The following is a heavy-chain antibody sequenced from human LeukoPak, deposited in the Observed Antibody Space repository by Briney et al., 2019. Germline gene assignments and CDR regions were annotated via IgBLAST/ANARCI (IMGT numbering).Heavy chain of an antibody. CDR2: IIPIFGTA. V-gene: IGHV1-69*13. Sequence: ASVKVSCKASGGTFISYAISWVRQAPGQGLEWMGGIIPIFGTANYAQKFQGRVTITADESTSTAYMELSSLRSEDTAVYYCARYSSMGPWFDPWGQGTLVTVSS. D-gene: IGHD6-19*01. CDR3: ARYSSMGPWFDP. CDR1: GGTFISYA. J-gene: IGHJ5*02.